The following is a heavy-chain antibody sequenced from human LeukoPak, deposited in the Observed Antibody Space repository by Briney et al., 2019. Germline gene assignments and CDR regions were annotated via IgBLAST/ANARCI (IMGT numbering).Heavy chain of an antibody. CDR1: GGSFSGYY. J-gene: IGHJ3*02. CDR2: INHSGST. Sequence: PSETLSLTCAVYGGSFSGYYWSWIRQPPGKGLEWIGEINHSGSTNYNPSLKSRVTISVDTSKNQFSLKLSSVTAADTAVYYCARLPQYEVVAFDIWGQGTMVTVSS. CDR3: ARLPQYEVVAFDI. D-gene: IGHD2-15*01. V-gene: IGHV4-34*01.